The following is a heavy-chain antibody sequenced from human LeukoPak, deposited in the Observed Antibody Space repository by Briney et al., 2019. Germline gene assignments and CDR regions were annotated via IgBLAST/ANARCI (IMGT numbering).Heavy chain of an antibody. CDR2: VTSNGGST. Sequence: GGSLRLSCSASGFTFSRYAMHWVRQAPGKGLEYVSGVTSNGGSTYYADSVKGRFTISRDNAKNSLYLQVASLRGDDTATYYCAREGNDYYYDQWGQGTLVTVSP. CDR3: AREGNDYYYDQ. D-gene: IGHD3-16*01. J-gene: IGHJ4*02. V-gene: IGHV3-64*04. CDR1: GFTFSRYA.